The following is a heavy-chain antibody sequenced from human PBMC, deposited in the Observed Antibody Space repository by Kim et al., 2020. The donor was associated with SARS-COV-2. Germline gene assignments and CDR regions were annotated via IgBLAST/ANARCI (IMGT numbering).Heavy chain of an antibody. CDR1: GFTFSSYG. D-gene: IGHD6-19*01. J-gene: IGHJ4*01. V-gene: IGHV3-30*03. CDR2: ISYDGSNK. Sequence: GGSLRLSCAASGFTFSSYGMHWVRQAPGKGLEWVAVISYDGSNKYYADSVKGRFTISRDNSKNTLYLQMNSLRAEDTAVYYCAQDAKGSGWYGNYFDYWG. CDR3: AQDAKGSGWYGNYFDY.